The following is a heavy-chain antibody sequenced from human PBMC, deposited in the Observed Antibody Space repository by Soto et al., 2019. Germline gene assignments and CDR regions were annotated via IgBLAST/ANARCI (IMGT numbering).Heavy chain of an antibody. CDR2: ISSSSSTI. D-gene: IGHD2-15*01. CDR3: ARGLAAPPGPYYYDYGMDV. J-gene: IGHJ6*02. V-gene: IGHV3-48*02. CDR1: GFTFSSYS. Sequence: EVQLVESGGGLVQPGGSLRLSCAASGFTFSSYSMNWVRQAPGKGLEWVSYISSSSSTIYYADSVKGRFTISRDNPKNSRYLQMNSLRDEDTAVYYCARGLAAPPGPYYYDYGMDVWGQGTTVTVSS.